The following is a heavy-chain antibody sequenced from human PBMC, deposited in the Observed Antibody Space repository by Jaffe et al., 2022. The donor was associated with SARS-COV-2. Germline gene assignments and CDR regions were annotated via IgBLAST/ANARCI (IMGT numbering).Heavy chain of an antibody. CDR3: ARIMDLTGYYPYLNGAPDF. J-gene: IGHJ4*02. V-gene: IGHV5-51*01. Sequence: EVQLVQSGAEVKKPGESLKISCKASGYSFISYWIGWVRQVPGKGLEWMGIVYPDDSDVRYSPSFQGQATFSVDKSNTTVYLQWSSLKASDTAIYYCARIMDLTGYYPYLNGAPDFWGQGTLVTVSS. CDR2: VYPDDSDV. D-gene: IGHD3-9*01. CDR1: GYSFISYW.